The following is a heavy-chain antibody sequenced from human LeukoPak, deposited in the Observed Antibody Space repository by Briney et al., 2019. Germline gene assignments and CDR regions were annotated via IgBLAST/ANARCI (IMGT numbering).Heavy chain of an antibody. V-gene: IGHV1-69*13. J-gene: IGHJ3*02. CDR2: VIPIFGTA. CDR1: GGAFSSYA. D-gene: IGHD6-19*01. Sequence: GASVKVSCKASGGAFSSYAISWVRQAPGQGLEWMGGVIPIFGTANYAQKFQGRVTITADESTSTAYMELSSLRSEDTAVYYCARVPIAVAHAFDIWGQGTMVTVSS. CDR3: ARVPIAVAHAFDI.